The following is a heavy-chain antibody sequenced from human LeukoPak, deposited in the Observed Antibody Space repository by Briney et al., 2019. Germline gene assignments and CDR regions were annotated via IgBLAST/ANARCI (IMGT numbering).Heavy chain of an antibody. Sequence: ASETLSLTCTVSGGSISSHHWNWIRQPPGKGLEWIAYIYYSGSTNYNPSLKSRVTISVDTSKNQFSLKLSSVTAADTAVYYCARVYYSNSYDYWYFDLWGRGTLVTVSS. CDR2: IYYSGST. D-gene: IGHD6-13*01. CDR3: ARVYYSNSYDYWYFDL. CDR1: GGSISSHH. J-gene: IGHJ2*01. V-gene: IGHV4-59*11.